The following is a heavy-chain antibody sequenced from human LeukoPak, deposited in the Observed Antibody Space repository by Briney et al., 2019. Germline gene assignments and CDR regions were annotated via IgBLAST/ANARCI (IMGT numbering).Heavy chain of an antibody. D-gene: IGHD2-15*01. CDR1: GYSISSGYY. J-gene: IGHJ6*04. V-gene: IGHV4-38-2*01. CDR3: ARVVMCGNGGSCYQSYYYYYGMHV. CDR2: IYHSGST. Sequence: SETLSLTCAVSGYSISSGYYWGWIRQPPGKGLEWIGSIYHSGSTYYNPSLKSRVTISVDTSKNQFSLKLSSVTAADTAVYYCARVVMCGNGGSCYQSYYYYYGMHVWGKGTTVTVSS.